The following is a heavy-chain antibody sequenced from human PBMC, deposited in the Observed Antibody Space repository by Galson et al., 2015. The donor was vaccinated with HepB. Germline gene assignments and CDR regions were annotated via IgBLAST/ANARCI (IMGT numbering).Heavy chain of an antibody. CDR3: ARGVLPNHFWSGLAY. V-gene: IGHV3-23*01. D-gene: IGHD3-3*02. CDR2: ISGSGGNT. CDR1: GFTSSSYA. Sequence: SLRLSCAVSGFTSSSYAMSWVRQAPGKGLEWVSTISGSGGNTDYADSVKGRFTISRDNSKNTLYLQMNSLRAEDTAVYYCARGVLPNHFWSGLAYWGQRTLVTVSS. J-gene: IGHJ4*02.